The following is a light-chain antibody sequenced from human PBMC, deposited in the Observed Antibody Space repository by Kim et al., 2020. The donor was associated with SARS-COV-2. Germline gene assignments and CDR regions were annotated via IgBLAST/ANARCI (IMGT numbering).Light chain of an antibody. Sequence: GGMGKTARITCGGNNIGSKNVHWYQQKPGQAPVLVIYRDSNRPSGIPERFSGSNSGNTATLTISRAQAGDEADYYCQVWDSSLVVFGGGTQLTVL. CDR1: NIGSKN. V-gene: IGLV3-9*01. J-gene: IGLJ2*01. CDR2: RDS. CDR3: QVWDSSLVV.